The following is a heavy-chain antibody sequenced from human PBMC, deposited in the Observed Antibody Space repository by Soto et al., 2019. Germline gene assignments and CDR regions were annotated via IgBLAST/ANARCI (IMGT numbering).Heavy chain of an antibody. J-gene: IGHJ4*02. V-gene: IGHV1-69*06. D-gene: IGHD1-1*01. Sequence: SVKVSCKASGGTFSSYAISWVRQAPGQGLEWMGGIIPIFGTANYAQKFQGRVTITADKSTSTAYMELSSLKASDTALYYCARGITGISHPYHFDLWGQGTLVTVSS. CDR1: GGTFSSYA. CDR2: IIPIFGTA. CDR3: ARGITGISHPYHFDL.